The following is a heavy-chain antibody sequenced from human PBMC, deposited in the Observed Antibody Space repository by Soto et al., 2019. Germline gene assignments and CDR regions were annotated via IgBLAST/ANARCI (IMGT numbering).Heavy chain of an antibody. J-gene: IGHJ4*02. D-gene: IGHD6-19*01. Sequence: EVQLVESGGGLVQPGGSLRLSCAASGLTFSSYWMHWVRQAPGKGLVWVSRISTDGGVTTYADSVKGRFTISRDNAKNTLYLQINSLRTEDTAVYYCARAPYSSGWWGFDYWGQGTVVSVSS. CDR1: GLTFSSYW. V-gene: IGHV3-74*01. CDR2: ISTDGGVT. CDR3: ARAPYSSGWWGFDY.